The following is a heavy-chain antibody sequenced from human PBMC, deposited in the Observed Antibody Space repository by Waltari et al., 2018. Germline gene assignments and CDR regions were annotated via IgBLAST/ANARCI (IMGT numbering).Heavy chain of an antibody. J-gene: IGHJ5*02. CDR2: INYDGSDI. CDR3: VRCLANSLYNWLDP. V-gene: IGHV3-74*03. D-gene: IGHD3-16*01. CDR1: GVSFSTSW. Sequence: EVQLVESGGGLVQPEGSLRLPWAASGVSFSTSWMHGVRQAPGTGLVWVSRINYDGSDIPYADSVKGRFTISRDNAKNTLYLQMNSLSVEDTAVYYCVRCLANSLYNWLDPWGQGTLVTVSS.